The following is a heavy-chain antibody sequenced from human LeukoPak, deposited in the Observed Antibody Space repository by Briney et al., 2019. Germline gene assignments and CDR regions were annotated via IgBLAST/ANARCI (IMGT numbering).Heavy chain of an antibody. J-gene: IGHJ4*02. CDR1: GFTVSSNY. CDR3: TTVLDTAMVTALDY. D-gene: IGHD5-18*01. CDR2: IKSKTDGGTT. V-gene: IGHV3-15*01. Sequence: GGSLRLSWAASGFTVSSNYMSWVRQAPGKGLEWVGRIKSKTDGGTTDYATPVKGRFTISRDDSKNTLYLQMNSLKTEDTAVYYCTTVLDTAMVTALDYWGQGTLVTVSS.